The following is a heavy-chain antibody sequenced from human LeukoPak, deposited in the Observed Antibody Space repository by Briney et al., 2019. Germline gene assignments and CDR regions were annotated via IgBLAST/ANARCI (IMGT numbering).Heavy chain of an antibody. J-gene: IGHJ4*02. Sequence: GGSLRLSCAASGFTFSDYYMSWIRQAPGKGLEWGSYISSSGSTIYYVDSVKGRFTISRDNAKNSLYLQMNSLRAEDTAVYYCARGRWLVLVSFDYWGQGTLVTVSS. CDR2: ISSSGSTI. D-gene: IGHD6-19*01. CDR1: GFTFSDYY. V-gene: IGHV3-11*04. CDR3: ARGRWLVLVSFDY.